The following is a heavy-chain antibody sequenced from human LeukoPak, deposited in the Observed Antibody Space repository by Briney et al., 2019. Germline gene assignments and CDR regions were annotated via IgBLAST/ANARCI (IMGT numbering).Heavy chain of an antibody. D-gene: IGHD3-22*01. Sequence: SETLSLTCAVYGGSFSGYYWSWIRQPPGKGLEWIGEINHSGSTNYNPSLKSRVTISVDTSKNQFSLKLSSVTAADTAVYYCARARNYYDSSGYYRYYYYYYTDVWGKGTTVTVSS. CDR2: INHSGST. J-gene: IGHJ6*03. CDR3: ARARNYYDSSGYYRYYYYYYTDV. CDR1: GGSFSGYY. V-gene: IGHV4-34*01.